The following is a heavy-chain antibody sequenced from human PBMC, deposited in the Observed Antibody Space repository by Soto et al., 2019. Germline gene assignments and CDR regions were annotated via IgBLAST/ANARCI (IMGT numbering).Heavy chain of an antibody. D-gene: IGHD3-9*01. V-gene: IGHV3-48*01. CDR2: ISSTGDLI. CDR1: GFSVSDYS. CDR3: ARDGVAYYDILTGYPPPLALDY. Sequence: GSLRLSCTASGFSVSDYSVNWVRQAPGKGLEWISYISSTGDLILYADSVKGRFTIARDIARNSLYLQMDSLRAEDTAVYYCARDGVAYYDILTGYPPPLALDYWGQGTLVTVSS. J-gene: IGHJ4*02.